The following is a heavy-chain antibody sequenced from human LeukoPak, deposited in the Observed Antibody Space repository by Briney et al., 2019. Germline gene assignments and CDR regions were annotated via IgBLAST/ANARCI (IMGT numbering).Heavy chain of an antibody. CDR1: GGSISSCY. J-gene: IGHJ5*02. CDR3: ARHQYSSGLNWFDP. D-gene: IGHD6-19*01. CDR2: IYYSGST. Sequence: SETLSLTCTVSGGSISSCYWSWIRQPPGKGLEWIGYIYYSGSTNYNPSLKSRVTISVDTSKNQFSLKLSSVTAADTAVYYCARHQYSSGLNWFDPWGQGTLVTVSS. V-gene: IGHV4-59*08.